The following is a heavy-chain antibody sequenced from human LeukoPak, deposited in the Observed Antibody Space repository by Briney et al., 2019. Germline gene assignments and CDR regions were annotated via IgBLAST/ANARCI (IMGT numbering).Heavy chain of an antibody. CDR2: ISNYNGDT. J-gene: IGHJ4*02. CDR3: ARTLVVVAAGDFDY. CDR1: GYTFNSYG. V-gene: IGHV1-18*01. D-gene: IGHD2-15*01. Sequence: GASVKVSCKASGYTFNSYGFSWVRQAPGQGLEWVGWISNYNGDTRYAQKFQGRVTMTTDTSTRTSNMELRSLRSDDTAVYYCARTLVVVAAGDFDYWGQGTLVTVSS.